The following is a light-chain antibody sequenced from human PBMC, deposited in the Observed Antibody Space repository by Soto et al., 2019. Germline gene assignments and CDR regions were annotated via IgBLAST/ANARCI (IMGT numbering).Light chain of an antibody. Sequence: DVVMTQSPLSLSVTLGQPASISCRSSQSLVYSDGNSYFNWFQQRPGQSPRRLIYQVSNRDSGVPEGFSGGGSCCECSLKISRVEAEDFAVYYCMQGTHWPPMYTFGQGTKLDIK. V-gene: IGKV2-30*01. CDR1: QSLVYSDGNSY. CDR3: MQGTHWPPMYT. J-gene: IGKJ2*01. CDR2: QVS.